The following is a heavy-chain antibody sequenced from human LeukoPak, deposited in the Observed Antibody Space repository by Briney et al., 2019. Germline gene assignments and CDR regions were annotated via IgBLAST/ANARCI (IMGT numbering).Heavy chain of an antibody. Sequence: GGSLRLSCAASGFTFSGYVMSWVRQAPGKGLEWVSTFSGGSDHTNYADSVKGRFTISRDNPKNTLYLQMNSLRAEDTAVYFCAKRGVVIRVILVGFHKEAYYFDSWGQGALVTVSS. CDR3: AKRGVVIRVILVGFHKEAYYFDS. J-gene: IGHJ4*02. CDR2: FSGGSDHT. V-gene: IGHV3-23*01. CDR1: GFTFSGYV. D-gene: IGHD3-22*01.